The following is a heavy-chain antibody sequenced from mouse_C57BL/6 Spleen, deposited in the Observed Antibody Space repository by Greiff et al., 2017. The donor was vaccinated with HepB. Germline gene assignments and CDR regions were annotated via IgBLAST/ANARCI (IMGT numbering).Heavy chain of an antibody. CDR2: IYPRDGST. CDR3: ARRPYYSNYDAMDY. Sequence: QVQLQQSGPELVKPGASVKLSCKASGYTFTSYDINWVKQRPGQGLEWIGWIYPRDGSTKYNEKFKGKATLTVDTSSSTAYMELHSLTSEDSAVYFCARRPYYSNYDAMDYWGQGTSVTVSS. J-gene: IGHJ4*01. D-gene: IGHD2-5*01. V-gene: IGHV1-85*01. CDR1: GYTFTSYD.